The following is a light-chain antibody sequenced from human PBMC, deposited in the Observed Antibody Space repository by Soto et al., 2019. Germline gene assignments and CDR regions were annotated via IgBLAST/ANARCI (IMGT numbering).Light chain of an antibody. CDR2: DVS. V-gene: IGLV2-11*01. Sequence: QSALTQPRSVSGSPGQSVIISCTGTSSDVGGYKYVSWYQQHPGKAPKLVIYDVSERPSGVPDRFSGSKSGNTASLTISGLQAEDEADYHCCSYAGSSVWGFGGGTKLTVL. J-gene: IGLJ3*02. CDR3: CSYAGSSVWG. CDR1: SSDVGGYKY.